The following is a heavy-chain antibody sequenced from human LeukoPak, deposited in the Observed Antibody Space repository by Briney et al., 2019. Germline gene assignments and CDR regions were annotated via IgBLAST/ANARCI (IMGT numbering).Heavy chain of an antibody. Sequence: GASVKVSCKASGYTFTSYYMHWARQAPGQGLEWMGIINPSGGSTSYAQKFQGRVTMTRDTSTSTVYMEPSSLRSEDTAVYYCARDLGDSYDSSGYYTPYFDYWGQGTLVTVSS. V-gene: IGHV1-46*01. CDR1: GYTFTSYY. CDR2: INPSGGST. J-gene: IGHJ4*02. CDR3: ARDLGDSYDSSGYYTPYFDY. D-gene: IGHD3-22*01.